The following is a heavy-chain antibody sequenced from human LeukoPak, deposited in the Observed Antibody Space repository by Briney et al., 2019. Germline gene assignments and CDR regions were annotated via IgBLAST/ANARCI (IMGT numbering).Heavy chain of an antibody. V-gene: IGHV1-69*13. CDR1: GGTFSSYA. CDR2: IIPIFGTA. J-gene: IGHJ3*02. Sequence: VASVKVSCKASGGTFSSYAMSGVRQAPGQGLECMGGIIPIFGTANYAKEFQGRVTITAGESKRTAHMELSSLRSEETAVYYCARGASGYSYDDAFDIWGQGTMVTVSS. D-gene: IGHD5-18*01. CDR3: ARGASGYSYDDAFDI.